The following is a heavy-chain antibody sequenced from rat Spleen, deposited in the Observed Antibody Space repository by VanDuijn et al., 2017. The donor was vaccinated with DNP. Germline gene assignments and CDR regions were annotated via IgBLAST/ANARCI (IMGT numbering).Heavy chain of an antibody. J-gene: IGHJ3*01. V-gene: IGHV5S13*01. CDR2: ISPSGSRT. CDR3: ARHEDYSSYVYGFAY. D-gene: IGHD1-2*01. CDR1: GFTFSNYY. Sequence: EVQLVESGGGLVQPGRSLKLSCAASGFTFSNYYMAWVRQAPKKGLEWVATISPSGSRTYYSDSVKGRFIIFRDDAKNTQYLQMDSLRSEDTATYYCARHEDYSSYVYGFAYWGQGTLVTVSS.